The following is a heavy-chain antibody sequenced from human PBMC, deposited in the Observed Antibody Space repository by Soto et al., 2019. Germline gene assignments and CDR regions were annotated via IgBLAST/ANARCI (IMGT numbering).Heavy chain of an antibody. CDR2: IIPMLAAP. V-gene: IGHV1-69*01. CDR3: ARVCTPSRFVIWFFDL. D-gene: IGHD2-15*01. Sequence: QGQLVQSGAEVKKPGSSVKVSCKASGGSFRTYAINWVRQAPGQGLEWMGGIIPMLAAPTYAQKFQGRLTITADESTITGYMELSSLTSEDTAVDYCARVCTPSRFVIWFFDLWGRGTLVTVSS. J-gene: IGHJ2*01. CDR1: GGSFRTYA.